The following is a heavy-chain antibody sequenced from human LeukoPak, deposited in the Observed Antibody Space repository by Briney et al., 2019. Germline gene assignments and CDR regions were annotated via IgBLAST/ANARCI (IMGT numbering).Heavy chain of an antibody. D-gene: IGHD2-2*03. Sequence: SETLSLTCTVSGGSISSYYWSWIRQPPGKGLEWIGEINHSGSTNYNPSLKSRVTISVDTSKNQFSLKLSSVTAADTAVYYCARGGLDIVVVPAARFDPWGQGTLVTVSS. J-gene: IGHJ5*02. V-gene: IGHV4-34*01. CDR1: GGSISSYY. CDR2: INHSGST. CDR3: ARGGLDIVVVPAARFDP.